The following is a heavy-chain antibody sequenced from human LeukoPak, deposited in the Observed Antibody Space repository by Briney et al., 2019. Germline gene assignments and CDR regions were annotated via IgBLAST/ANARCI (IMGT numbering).Heavy chain of an antibody. D-gene: IGHD3-3*01. J-gene: IGHJ6*03. Sequence: KPSGTLSLTCAVSGGSISSSNWWGWVRQPPGKGLEWIGSIYYSGSTYYNPSLKSRVTISVDTSKNQFSLKLSSVTAADTAVYYCARMSADFWSGYSYYYYYYMDVWGKGTTVTVSS. CDR2: IYYSGST. CDR3: ARMSADFWSGYSYYYYYYMDV. V-gene: IGHV4-39*01. CDR1: GGSISSSNW.